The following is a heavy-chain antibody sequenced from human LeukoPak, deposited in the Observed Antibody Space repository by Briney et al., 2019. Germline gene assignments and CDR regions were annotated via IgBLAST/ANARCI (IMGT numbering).Heavy chain of an antibody. CDR1: GFTFSSYS. D-gene: IGHD3-22*01. Sequence: PGGSLRLSCAASGFTFSSYSMNWVRQAPGKGLEWVSGISGSGGNTYYADSVKGRFTISRDNSKNTLYLQMNSLRAEDTALYYCAKGKDTSGYYYDGSAYYYDYWGQGTLVTVSS. CDR3: AKGKDTSGYYYDGSAYYYDY. J-gene: IGHJ4*02. CDR2: ISGSGGNT. V-gene: IGHV3-23*01.